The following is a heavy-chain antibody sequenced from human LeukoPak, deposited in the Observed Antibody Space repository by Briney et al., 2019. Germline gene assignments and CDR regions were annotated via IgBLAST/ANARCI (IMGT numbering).Heavy chain of an antibody. D-gene: IGHD3-10*01. J-gene: IGHJ4*02. V-gene: IGHV3-23*01. Sequence: GGSLRLSCAASGFTLTNYDMIWVRQAQGGGLEWVSGPRESGGGTYYIDSVKGRLTLSRDNSKNTLYLQMNSLRAEDTAVYYCARRGIVVRGFLSGLHKQAYYFDSWGQGTLVTVSS. CDR1: GFTLTNYD. CDR2: PRESGGGT. CDR3: ARRGIVVRGFLSGLHKQAYYFDS.